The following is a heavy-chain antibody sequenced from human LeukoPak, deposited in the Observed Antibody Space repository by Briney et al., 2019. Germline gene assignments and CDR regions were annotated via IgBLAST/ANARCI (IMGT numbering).Heavy chain of an antibody. CDR3: ARYSGYDLIDY. CDR1: GFTFDDHG. Sequence: GGPLRLSCAASGFTFDDHGMSWVRQAPGKGLEWVSGINWNGGSTAYADSVKGRFTVSRDNAKNSLYLQMNSLRAEDTALYYCARYSGYDLIDYWGQGTLVTVSS. CDR2: INWNGGST. J-gene: IGHJ4*02. D-gene: IGHD5-12*01. V-gene: IGHV3-20*04.